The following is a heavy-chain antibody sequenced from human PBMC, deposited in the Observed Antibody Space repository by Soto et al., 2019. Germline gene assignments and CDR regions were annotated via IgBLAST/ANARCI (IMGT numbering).Heavy chain of an antibody. Sequence: EVQLVESGGGLVQPGGSLRLSCAASGFTVSSNYMSWVRQAPGKGLEWVSVIYSGGSTYYADSVKGRFTISRDNSKNTLYLQMNSLRAEDTAVYYCASDSDCGGDCSHDAFDIWGQGTMVTVSS. V-gene: IGHV3-66*01. J-gene: IGHJ3*02. CDR3: ASDSDCGGDCSHDAFDI. CDR1: GFTVSSNY. D-gene: IGHD2-21*01. CDR2: IYSGGST.